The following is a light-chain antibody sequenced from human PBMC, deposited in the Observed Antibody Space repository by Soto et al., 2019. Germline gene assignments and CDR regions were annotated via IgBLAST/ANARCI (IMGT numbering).Light chain of an antibody. Sequence: DIQMTQSPSSLSASVGDRVTITCRASQGISNYLAWYQQKPGKVPKLLIYAASTLQSGVPSRFSGSGSGTDFTSTISSLQPEDVATYYCQKYNSAPRTFGPGTKVDIK. CDR1: QGISNY. CDR2: AAS. CDR3: QKYNSAPRT. J-gene: IGKJ3*01. V-gene: IGKV1-27*01.